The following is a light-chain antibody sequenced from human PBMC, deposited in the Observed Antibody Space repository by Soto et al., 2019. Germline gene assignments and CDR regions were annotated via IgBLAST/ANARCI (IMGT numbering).Light chain of an antibody. V-gene: IGKV4-1*01. J-gene: IGKJ1*01. Sequence: DIVMTQSPDSLAVSLGETATINCKSSQSVLYSSNNLNYLAWYRQKPGQPPKLLIYWASTRESGVPDRFSASGSATDFTLTISSLQAEDVAVYYCMQCYNAPWTFGQGTKVDIK. CDR3: MQCYNAPWT. CDR2: WAS. CDR1: QSVLYSSNNLNY.